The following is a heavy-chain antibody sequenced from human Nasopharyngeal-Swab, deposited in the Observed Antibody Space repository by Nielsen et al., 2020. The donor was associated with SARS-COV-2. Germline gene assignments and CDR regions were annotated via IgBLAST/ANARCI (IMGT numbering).Heavy chain of an antibody. CDR1: GYSFTSYW. D-gene: IGHD5-12*01. Sequence: GGSLRLSCKGSGYSFTSYWISWVRQMPGKGLEWMGRIDPSDSYTNYSPSFQGHVTISADKSISTAYLQWSSLKASDTAMYYCARHAPDPVIVATIHYCYYMDVWGKGTTVTVSS. V-gene: IGHV5-10-1*01. CDR3: ARHAPDPVIVATIHYCYYMDV. J-gene: IGHJ6*03. CDR2: IDPSDSYT.